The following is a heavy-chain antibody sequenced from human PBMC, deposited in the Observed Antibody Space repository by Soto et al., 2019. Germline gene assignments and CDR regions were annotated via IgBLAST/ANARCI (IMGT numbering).Heavy chain of an antibody. V-gene: IGHV4-59*01. D-gene: IGHD3-9*01. CDR1: GGSISSYY. Sequence: SETLSLTCTVSGGSISSYYWSWIRQPPGKGLEWIGYIYYSGSTNYNPSLKSRVTISVDTSKNQFSLKLSSVTAADTAVYYCARFGRGYYDILTGPNWFDPWGKGTLVTVSS. CDR2: IYYSGST. J-gene: IGHJ5*02. CDR3: ARFGRGYYDILTGPNWFDP.